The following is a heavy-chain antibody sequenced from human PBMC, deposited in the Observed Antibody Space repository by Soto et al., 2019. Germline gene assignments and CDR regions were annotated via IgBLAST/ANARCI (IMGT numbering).Heavy chain of an antibody. CDR1: GFTFSSYG. D-gene: IGHD6-19*01. Sequence: QVQLVESGGGVVQPGRSLRLSCAASGFTFSSYGMHWVRQAPGKGLEWVAVISYDGSNKYYADSVKGRFTISRDNSKKAVYLQINSLRAGDTAVYYCAKDIVDSRGWFTFDYWGQGTLVTVSS. CDR3: AKDIVDSRGWFTFDY. J-gene: IGHJ4*02. V-gene: IGHV3-30*18. CDR2: ISYDGSNK.